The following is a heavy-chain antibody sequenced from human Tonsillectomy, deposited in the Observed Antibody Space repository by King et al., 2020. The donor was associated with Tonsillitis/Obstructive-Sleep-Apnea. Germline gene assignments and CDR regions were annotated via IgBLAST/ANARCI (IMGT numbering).Heavy chain of an antibody. CDR1: GGPFRSPA. J-gene: IGHJ4*02. V-gene: IGHV1-69*01. CDR3: ARDTTMFGVLTQSFDY. Sequence: VPLVASGAAVPPPGSSVPVSCPASGGPFRSPAFPWVRPVPGPGLAWLGRILPMVGTTQSAEPVQGRVTVTAAASTNPVSMALSSLRSEDTAVYYCARDTTMFGVLTQSFDYWGQGTLVTVSS. CDR2: ILPMVGTT. D-gene: IGHD3-3*01.